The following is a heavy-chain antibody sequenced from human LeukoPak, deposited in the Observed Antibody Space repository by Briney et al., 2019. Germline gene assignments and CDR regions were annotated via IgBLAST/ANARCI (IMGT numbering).Heavy chain of an antibody. J-gene: IGHJ6*04. CDR3: AELGITMIGGV. CDR2: ISSSSSYI. Sequence: GGSLRLSCAASGFTFSSYSMNWVRQAPGKGLEWVSSISSSSSYIYYADSVKGRFTISRDNAKNSLYLKMNSLRAEDTAVYYCAELGITMIGGVWGKGTTVTISS. D-gene: IGHD3-10*02. CDR1: GFTFSSYS. V-gene: IGHV3-21*01.